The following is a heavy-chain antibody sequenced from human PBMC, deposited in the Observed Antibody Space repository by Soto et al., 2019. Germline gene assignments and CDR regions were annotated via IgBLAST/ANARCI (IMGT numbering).Heavy chain of an antibody. CDR2: IYYSWST. CDR3: ARDVPGTAANY. Sequence: QVQLQESGPGLVKPSETLSLTCTVSGGSVSSGSSYWGWIRQPPGKGLEWIGYIYYSWSTNYNPSLNSRVTISVDTSKNQSSLTLSSVTAADPAVYSCARDVPGTAANYWGQGTLFTFAA. J-gene: IGHJ4*02. V-gene: IGHV4-61*01. D-gene: IGHD3-10*01. CDR1: GGSVSSGSSY.